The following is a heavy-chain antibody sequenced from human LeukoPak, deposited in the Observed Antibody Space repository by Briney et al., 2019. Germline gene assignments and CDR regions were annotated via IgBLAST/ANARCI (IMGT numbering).Heavy chain of an antibody. V-gene: IGHV3-11*03. Sequence: GSLRLSCAASGFTFSDYYMSWMRQAPGKGLEWVSYISSSSTYTNYADSVKGRFTISRDNARNSLYLQMSSLRADDTAVYYCARRMTSVTTFDYWGQGTLVTVSS. D-gene: IGHD4-17*01. CDR2: ISSSSTYT. J-gene: IGHJ4*02. CDR3: ARRMTSVTTFDY. CDR1: GFTFSDYY.